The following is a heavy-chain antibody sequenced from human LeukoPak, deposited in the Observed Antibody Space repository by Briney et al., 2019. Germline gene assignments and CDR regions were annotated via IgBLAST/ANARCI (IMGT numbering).Heavy chain of an antibody. CDR3: ARGGYHAYYLDY. V-gene: IGHV3-30-3*01. CDR1: GFTFSSYA. Sequence: GGSLRLSCAASGFTFSSYAMHWVRQAPGKGLEWVAVISYDGSNKYYADSVKGRFTISRDNAKNTLYLQMNSLRAEDTAVYYCARGGYHAYYLDYWGQGSLVTVSS. J-gene: IGHJ4*02. D-gene: IGHD5-18*01. CDR2: ISYDGSNK.